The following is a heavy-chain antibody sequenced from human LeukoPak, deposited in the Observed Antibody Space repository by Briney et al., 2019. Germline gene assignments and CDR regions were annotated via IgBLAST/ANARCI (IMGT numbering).Heavy chain of an antibody. CDR3: AKDQGVVGSYDA. V-gene: IGHV3-30*02. D-gene: IGHD3-10*01. Sequence: PGGSLRLSCEASGFTFSRFGKNWVRQAPGKGLEWVAFIQYDESLKCYLGSVKGRFATSRDNSKNTVYLQMNSLRVEDTAVYYCAKDQGVVGSYDAWGQGTLVTVSS. CDR1: GFTFSRFG. CDR2: IQYDESLK. J-gene: IGHJ5*02.